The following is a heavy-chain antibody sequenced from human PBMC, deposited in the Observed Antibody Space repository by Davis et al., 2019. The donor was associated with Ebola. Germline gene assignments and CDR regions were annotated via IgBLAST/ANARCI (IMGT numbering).Heavy chain of an antibody. D-gene: IGHD3-16*01. CDR1: GYSFSNYW. J-gene: IGHJ4*02. CDR2: IYPGDSDT. V-gene: IGHV5-51*01. CDR3: VRRDGGIDF. Sequence: GGSLRFSCKGSGYSFSNYWIGWVRQMPGKGLEWMGIIYPGDSDTRYSPSFEGQVTISADKSIGTAYLQWSSLKASDTAMYYCVRRDGGIDFWGQGTLVTVSS.